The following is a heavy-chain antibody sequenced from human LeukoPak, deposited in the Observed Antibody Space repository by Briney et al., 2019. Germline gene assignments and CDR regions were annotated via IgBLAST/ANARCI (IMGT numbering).Heavy chain of an antibody. Sequence: ASVKVSCKASGYTFTSYGISWVRQAPGQGLEWMGWISAYNGNTNYAQKLQGRVTMTTDTSTSTAYMELRSLRSDDTAVYYCARDHSSHDILTGYWNHAFDIWGQGTMVTVSS. CDR2: ISAYNGNT. CDR3: ARDHSSHDILTGYWNHAFDI. D-gene: IGHD3-9*01. V-gene: IGHV1-18*01. J-gene: IGHJ3*02. CDR1: GYTFTSYG.